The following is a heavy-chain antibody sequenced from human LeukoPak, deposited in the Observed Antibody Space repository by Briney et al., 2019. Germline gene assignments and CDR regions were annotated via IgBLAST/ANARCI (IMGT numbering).Heavy chain of an antibody. J-gene: IGHJ4*02. V-gene: IGHV4-59*12. CDR1: GGSISSDY. CDR2: IYYSGST. Sequence: PSETLSLTCTVSGGSISSDYWSWIRQPPGKGLEWIGYIYYSGSTNYNPSLKSRVTISVDTSKNQFSLKLSSVTAADTAVYYCARSTKGFDYWGQGTLVTVSS. CDR3: ARSTKGFDY.